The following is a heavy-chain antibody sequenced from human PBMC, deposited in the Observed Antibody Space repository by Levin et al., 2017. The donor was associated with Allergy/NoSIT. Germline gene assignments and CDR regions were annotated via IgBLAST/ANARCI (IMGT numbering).Heavy chain of an antibody. CDR3: ARHILTGYSRFDP. CDR1: GGSISSGSYY. J-gene: IGHJ5*02. V-gene: IGHV4-61*02. D-gene: IGHD3-9*01. Sequence: SETLSLTCTVSGGSISSGSYYWSWIRQPAGKGLEWIGRIYTSGSTNYNPSLKSRVTISVDTSKNQFSLKLSSVTAADTAVYYCARHILTGYSRFDPWGQGTLVTVSS. CDR2: IYTSGST.